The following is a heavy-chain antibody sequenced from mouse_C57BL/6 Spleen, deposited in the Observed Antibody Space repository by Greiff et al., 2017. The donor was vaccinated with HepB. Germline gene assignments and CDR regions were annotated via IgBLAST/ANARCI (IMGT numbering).Heavy chain of an antibody. CDR2: IYPGSGNT. D-gene: IGHD1-1*01. J-gene: IGHJ4*01. V-gene: IGHV1-76*01. CDR3: ERDYGSSYYAMDY. CDR1: GYTFTDYY. Sequence: QVQVQQSGAELVRPGASVKLSCKASGYTFTDYYINWVKQRPGQGLEWIARIYPGSGNTYYNEKFKGKATLTAEKSSSTAYMQLSSLKSEASAVYFCERDYGSSYYAMDYWGQGTSVTVSS.